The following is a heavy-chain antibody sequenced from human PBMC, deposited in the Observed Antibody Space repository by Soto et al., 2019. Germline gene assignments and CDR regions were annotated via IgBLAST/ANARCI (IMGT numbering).Heavy chain of an antibody. CDR2: ISYDGSEK. J-gene: IGHJ4*02. D-gene: IGHD2-2*02. V-gene: IGHV3-30*18. CDR3: AKSPNFYCSSPNCYKYYFDH. Sequence: GGSLRLSCAASGFTFNTYGMHWVRQAPGKGLEWVAVISYDGSEKYYVDSVKGRFTISKDNSKNILYLQMNSLRPEDTAVYYCAKSPNFYCSSPNCYKYYFDHWGQGTRVTVSS. CDR1: GFTFNTYG.